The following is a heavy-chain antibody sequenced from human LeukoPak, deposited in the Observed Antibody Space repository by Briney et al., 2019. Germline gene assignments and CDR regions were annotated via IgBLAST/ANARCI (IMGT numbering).Heavy chain of an antibody. CDR2: ISGSSTYI. Sequence: PGESLRLSCAAFGFTFSSYSMNWVRQAPGKGLEWVSSISGSSTYIDYADSVKGRFTISRDNAKNALYLQMDSPRAEDTAVYYCARDHSSGRYFDFWGQATMVTVSS. J-gene: IGHJ4*02. CDR3: ARDHSSGRYFDF. D-gene: IGHD3-22*01. V-gene: IGHV3-21*01. CDR1: GFTFSSYS.